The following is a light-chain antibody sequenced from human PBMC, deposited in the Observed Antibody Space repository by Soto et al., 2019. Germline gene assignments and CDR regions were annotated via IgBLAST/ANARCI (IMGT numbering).Light chain of an antibody. J-gene: IGKJ1*01. CDR2: DAS. Sequence: EIVLTQSPATLSLSPGERATLSCRASQSVSSYLAWYQQKPGQVPMLLIYDASNRATGIPARFSGSGSGTDFTLTISSLEREDVGVYYCQQRSNWPQWTFGQWTKVESK. CDR3: QQRSNWPQWT. CDR1: QSVSSY. V-gene: IGKV3-11*01.